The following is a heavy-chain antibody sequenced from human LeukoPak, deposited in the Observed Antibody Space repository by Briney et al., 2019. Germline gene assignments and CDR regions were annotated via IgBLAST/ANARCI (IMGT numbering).Heavy chain of an antibody. CDR3: ARSKYCSSTSCYALDY. Sequence: GGSLRLSCAASGFTFSSYAMSWVRQAPGKGLEWVAVISYDGSNKYYADSVKGRFTISRDNSKNTLYLQMNSLRAEDTAVYYCARSKYCSSTSCYALDYWGQGTLVTVSS. J-gene: IGHJ4*02. CDR2: ISYDGSNK. V-gene: IGHV3-30-3*01. D-gene: IGHD2-2*01. CDR1: GFTFSSYA.